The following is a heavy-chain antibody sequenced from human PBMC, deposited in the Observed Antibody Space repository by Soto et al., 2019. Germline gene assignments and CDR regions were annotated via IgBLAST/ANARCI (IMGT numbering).Heavy chain of an antibody. CDR2: INPSGGST. CDR3: AASSTSEGQFDP. D-gene: IGHD2-2*01. J-gene: IGHJ5*02. CDR1: GYTFTSYY. Sequence: GASVKVSCQASGYTFTSYYMHWVRQAPGQGLEWMGIINPSGGSTSYAQKFQGRVTMTRDTSTSTVYMELSSLRSEDTAVYYCAASSTSEGQFDPWGQGTLVTVSS. V-gene: IGHV1-46*03.